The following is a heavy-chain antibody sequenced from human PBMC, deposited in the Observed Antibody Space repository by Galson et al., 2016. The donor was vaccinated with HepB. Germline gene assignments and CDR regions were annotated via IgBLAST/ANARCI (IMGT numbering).Heavy chain of an antibody. J-gene: IGHJ5*02. CDR3: SRQNEGRWTVWYDP. Sequence: ETLSLTCSVSGGSISSDSYYWSWIRQSPGKGLEWIGSINYSGRTNHNLALKSRVTISADTSKNQISLRLSSVTAADTAVYYCSRQNEGRWTVWYDPWGQGTLVTVSS. D-gene: IGHD3-10*01. CDR1: GGSISSDSYY. V-gene: IGHV4-61*01. CDR2: INYSGRT.